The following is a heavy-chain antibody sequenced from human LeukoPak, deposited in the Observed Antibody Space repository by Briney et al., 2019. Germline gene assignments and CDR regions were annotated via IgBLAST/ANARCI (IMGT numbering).Heavy chain of an antibody. D-gene: IGHD3-10*01. CDR2: IYPGDSDT. CDR1: GCGFTSYW. CDR3: ARLYGSGSYYIPHHILDY. J-gene: IGHJ4*02. Sequence: HGASLQISCKGSGCGFTSYWIGWVRQMPGKGLEWMGIIYPGDSDTRYSPSFQGQVTISADKSISTAYLQWSSLKASDTAMYYCARLYGSGSYYIPHHILDYWGQGTLVTVSS. V-gene: IGHV5-51*01.